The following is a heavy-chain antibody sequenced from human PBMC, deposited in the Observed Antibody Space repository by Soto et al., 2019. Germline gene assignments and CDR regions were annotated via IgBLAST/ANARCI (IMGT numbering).Heavy chain of an antibody. J-gene: IGHJ4*02. Sequence: GGSLRLSCTASGFTFSSYIMNWVRQAPGKGLEWVSVIYSGGSTYYADSVKGRFTISRDNSKNTLYLQMNSLRAEDTAVYYCARDMYSSSWYYFDYWGQGTLVTVSS. D-gene: IGHD6-13*01. V-gene: IGHV3-53*01. CDR2: IYSGGST. CDR3: ARDMYSSSWYYFDY. CDR1: GFTFSSYI.